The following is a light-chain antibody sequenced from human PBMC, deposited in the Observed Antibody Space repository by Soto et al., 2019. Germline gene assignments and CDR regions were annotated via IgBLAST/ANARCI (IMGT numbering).Light chain of an antibody. J-gene: IGKJ4*01. CDR3: QQAFNTPT. Sequence: DIQMTQSPSSLSASVGDEVTITCRASQTISSYLNWYQQKPGKAPKLLIYEASNLETGVPSRFSGGESGTEFTLTITNLQPEDSASYYCQQAFNTPTFGGGTKVEIK. V-gene: IGKV1-39*01. CDR1: QTISSY. CDR2: EAS.